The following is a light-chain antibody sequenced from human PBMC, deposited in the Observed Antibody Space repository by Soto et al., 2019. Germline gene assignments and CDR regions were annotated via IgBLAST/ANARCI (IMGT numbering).Light chain of an antibody. J-gene: IGLJ2*01. CDR3: GTWDSRLSAVV. CDR1: SSNLGNNF. V-gene: IGLV1-51*01. CDR2: DND. Sequence: QSVLTQPPSVSAAPGQKVTISCSGSSSNLGNNFVSWYQQLPGTAPKLLIYDNDMRPSGIPDRFSGSKSGTSATLGITGLQTGDEADYYCGTWDSRLSAVVFGGGTKLTVL.